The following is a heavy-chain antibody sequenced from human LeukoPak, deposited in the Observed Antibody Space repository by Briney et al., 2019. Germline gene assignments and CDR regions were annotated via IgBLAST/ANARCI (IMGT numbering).Heavy chain of an antibody. V-gene: IGHV5-51*01. CDR2: IYPGDSDT. CDR3: ARSTYYYDSSGYYLDY. J-gene: IGHJ4*02. CDR1: GYRFTSYW. Sequence: GESLKISCKGSGYRFTSYWIGWVRQMPGKGLEWMGIIYPGDSDTRYSPSFQGQVTISADKSISTAYLQWSSLKASDTAMYYCARSTYYYDSSGYYLDYWGQGTLVTDSS. D-gene: IGHD3-22*01.